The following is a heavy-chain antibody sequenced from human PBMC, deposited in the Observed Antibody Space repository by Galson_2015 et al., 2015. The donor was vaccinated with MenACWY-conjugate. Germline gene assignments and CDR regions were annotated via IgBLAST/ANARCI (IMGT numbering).Heavy chain of an antibody. CDR1: GYSFTDYW. CDR2: FNPLNSDT. Sequence: QSGAEVKKPGESLKISCKASGYSFTDYWIGWVRQMPGKGLEWMGIFNPLNSDTRYSPSFQGQVTISVDKSVSTAYLQWSSLKASDTAMCYCGRHWGGAPLLEWHDDAFDLWGQGTFVTVSS. CDR3: GRHWGGAPLLEWHDDAFDL. D-gene: IGHD3-3*01. J-gene: IGHJ3*01. V-gene: IGHV5-51*01.